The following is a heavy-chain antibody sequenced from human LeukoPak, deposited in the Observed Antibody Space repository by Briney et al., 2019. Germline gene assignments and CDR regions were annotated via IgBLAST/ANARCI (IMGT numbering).Heavy chain of an antibody. CDR3: GSDPNGNYVGALGF. Sequence: GGSLRLSCEASGLTFSSFALTWVRQTPGRGLEWVASVSGGGDGSHYADSVKGRFTISRDNSKNTICLQMNSLRAEDTAMYFCGSDPNGNYVGALGFWGRGTLVTVSS. D-gene: IGHD2-8*01. V-gene: IGHV3-23*01. CDR2: VSGGGDGS. CDR1: GLTFSSFA. J-gene: IGHJ4*01.